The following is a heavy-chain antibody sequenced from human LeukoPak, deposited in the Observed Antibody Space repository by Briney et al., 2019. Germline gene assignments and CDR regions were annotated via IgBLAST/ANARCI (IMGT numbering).Heavy chain of an antibody. J-gene: IGHJ4*02. CDR3: AKSSGFGGLFDS. CDR1: GFTFSSYA. Sequence: PGGSLRLSCAASGFTFSSYAMSCVRQAPGKGLELVSAISGSGGSTYYADSVKGRFTISRDNSKYTLYLQMNSLRAEDTAVYYCAKSSGFGGLFDSWGQGTRVIVSS. CDR2: ISGSGGST. D-gene: IGHD3-10*01. V-gene: IGHV3-23*01.